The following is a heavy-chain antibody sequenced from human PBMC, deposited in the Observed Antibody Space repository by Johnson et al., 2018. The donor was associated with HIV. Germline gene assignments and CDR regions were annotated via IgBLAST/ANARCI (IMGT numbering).Heavy chain of an antibody. D-gene: IGHD2-21*02. CDR3: AKDVVVTPPSDAFDI. CDR1: GITFNRFP. J-gene: IGHJ3*02. CDR2: ISSSGSTI. Sequence: QLVESGGGVVQPGRSLRLSCTASGITFNRFPMNWVRQAPGKGLEWVSYISSSGSTIYYADSVKGRFTISRDNSKNTLYLQMNSLRAEDTAVYYCAKDVVVTPPSDAFDIWGQGTMVTVSS. V-gene: IGHV3-48*01.